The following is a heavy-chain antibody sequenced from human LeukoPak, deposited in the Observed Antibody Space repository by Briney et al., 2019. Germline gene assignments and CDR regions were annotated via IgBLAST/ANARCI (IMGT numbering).Heavy chain of an antibody. D-gene: IGHD2-15*01. J-gene: IGHJ4*02. V-gene: IGHV3-23*01. CDR2: ISDGGGGT. CDR1: GFTFSSYA. Sequence: GSLRLSCAASGFTFSSYAMSWVRQAPGKGLEWVSTISDGGGGTYYADSVKGRFTISRDNPKNTLYLQMNSLRAEDTAVYYCAKGSGGCCYSCLDYWGQGTLVTVSS. CDR3: AKGSGGCCYSCLDY.